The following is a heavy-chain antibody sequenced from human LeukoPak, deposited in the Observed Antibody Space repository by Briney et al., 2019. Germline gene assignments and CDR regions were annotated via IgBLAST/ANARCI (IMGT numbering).Heavy chain of an antibody. Sequence: SQTLSLTCANSGDSVSSNSAAWNWIRQSPSRGLEWLGRTYYRSKWYNDYAVSVKSRITINPDTSKNQFSLQLNSVTPEDTAVYYCASKGYSSGWSRDAFDIWGQGTMVTVSS. J-gene: IGHJ3*02. D-gene: IGHD6-19*01. CDR1: GDSVSSNSAA. CDR3: ASKGYSSGWSRDAFDI. CDR2: TYYRSKWYN. V-gene: IGHV6-1*01.